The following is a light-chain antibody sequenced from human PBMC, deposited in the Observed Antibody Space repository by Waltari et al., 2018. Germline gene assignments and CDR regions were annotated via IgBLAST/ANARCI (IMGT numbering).Light chain of an antibody. CDR3: QKYDRLPAT. CDR2: GAS. Sequence: EIVLTQSPGTLSLSPGERGTLSCRASQSVSRFLAWYQQKPGQAPRLLIYGASTRATDIPDRFSGSGSGTDFSLTISRLEPEEFAVYYCQKYDRLPATFGQGTKVEIK. V-gene: IGKV3-20*01. CDR1: QSVSRF. J-gene: IGKJ1*01.